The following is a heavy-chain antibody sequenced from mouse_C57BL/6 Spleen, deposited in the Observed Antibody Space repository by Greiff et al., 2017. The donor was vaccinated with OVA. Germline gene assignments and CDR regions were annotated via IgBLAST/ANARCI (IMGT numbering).Heavy chain of an antibody. J-gene: IGHJ4*01. CDR2: IDPSDSYT. Sequence: QVQLKQPGAELVKPGASVKLSCKASGYTFTSYWMQWVKQRPGQGLEWIGEIDPSDSYTNYNQKFKGKATLTVDTSSSTAYMQLSSLTSEDSAVYYCARRSFITTVEDAMDYWGQGTSVTVSS. CDR3: ARRSFITTVEDAMDY. D-gene: IGHD1-1*01. CDR1: GYTFTSYW. V-gene: IGHV1-50*01.